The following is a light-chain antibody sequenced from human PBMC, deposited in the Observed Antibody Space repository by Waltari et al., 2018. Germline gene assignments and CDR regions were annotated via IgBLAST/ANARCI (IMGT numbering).Light chain of an antibody. CDR1: PTVLYNSNNRNY. J-gene: IGKJ2*01. CDR2: LAS. CDR3: QQYYSSPYT. Sequence: DFVMTQSPASLALSLGERATIHCKTSPTVLYNSNNRNYLTWYQPKQGQPPQLLFYLASTRESGVPDRFIASGSVTDFTLTISRLPPEDVAIYYCQQYYSSPYTFGQGTRLEIK. V-gene: IGKV4-1*01.